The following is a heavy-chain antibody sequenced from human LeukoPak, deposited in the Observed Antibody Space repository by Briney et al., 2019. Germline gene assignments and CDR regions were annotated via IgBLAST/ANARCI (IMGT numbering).Heavy chain of an antibody. CDR2: INHSGST. CDR1: GGSFSGYY. CDR3: ARIVQITGTIPH. V-gene: IGHV4-34*01. Sequence: SETLSLTCAVYGGSFSGYYWSWIRQPPGKGLEWIGEINHSGSTNYNPSLKSRVTISVDTAKNKFFLRLGSVTAADTAVYYCARIVQITGTIPHWGQGTLVTVSS. J-gene: IGHJ4*02. D-gene: IGHD1-1*01.